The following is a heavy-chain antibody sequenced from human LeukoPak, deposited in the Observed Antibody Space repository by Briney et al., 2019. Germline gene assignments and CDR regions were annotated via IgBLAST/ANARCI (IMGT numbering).Heavy chain of an antibody. V-gene: IGHV3-48*02. J-gene: IGHJ4*02. Sequence: SLRCYSAASGFTCSSYSMNWDPQGPGKGLEWVSYISSSSSNIYNADSVEGRFTISRDNAKNSLYMKMNSLRDEDTAVYYCARGDGVYVYWGQGTLVTVSS. CDR3: ARGDGVYVY. CDR2: ISSSSSNI. D-gene: IGHD5/OR15-5a*01. CDR1: GFTCSSYS.